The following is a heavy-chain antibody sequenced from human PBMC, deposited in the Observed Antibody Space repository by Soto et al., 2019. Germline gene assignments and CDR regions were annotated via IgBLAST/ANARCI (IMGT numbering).Heavy chain of an antibody. V-gene: IGHV4-39*01. CDR1: GISISSNRYY. J-gene: IGHJ4*02. D-gene: IGHD2-15*01. CDR2: ISYTGST. CDR3: ARQENVVARASFAIDY. Sequence: QVQLQESGPGLVKPSETLSLTCTVSGISISSNRYYCGWIRQAPGKVREWIGTISYTGSTYYNSSLKSRDTISADTSKNQFSLKLSSVTAADTAVYYCARQENVVARASFAIDYWGQGTLVTVSS.